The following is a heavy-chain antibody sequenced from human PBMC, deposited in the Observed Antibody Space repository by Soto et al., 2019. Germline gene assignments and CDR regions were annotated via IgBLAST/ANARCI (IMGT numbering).Heavy chain of an antibody. CDR3: AKGVINWFDP. CDR1: VGSISSHY. D-gene: IGHD3-10*01. V-gene: IGHV4-4*07. Sequence: QVQLQESGPGLVKPSESLSLTCTVSVGSISSHYWCWIPEPAGKGLEWIGRIYTSGRTHNYPTLKSRVTMSGDTSKNQFSLELSSVTAADTAVYYCAKGVINWFDPWGQGTLVTVSS. J-gene: IGHJ5*02. CDR2: IYTSGRT.